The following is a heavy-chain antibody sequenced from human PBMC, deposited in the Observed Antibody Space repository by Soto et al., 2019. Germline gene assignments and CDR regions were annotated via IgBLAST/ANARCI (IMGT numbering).Heavy chain of an antibody. V-gene: IGHV3-30-3*01. CDR2: ISYDGSNK. J-gene: IGHJ5*02. CDR3: ARDYYDFWSGYQPRWFDP. CDR1: GFTFSSYA. Sequence: QVQLVESGGGVVQPGRSLRLSCAASGFTFSSYAMHWVRQAPGKGLEWVAVISYDGSNKYYADSVKGRFTISRDNSKNTLYLQMDSLRAEDTAVYYCARDYYDFWSGYQPRWFDPWGQGTLVTVSS. D-gene: IGHD3-3*01.